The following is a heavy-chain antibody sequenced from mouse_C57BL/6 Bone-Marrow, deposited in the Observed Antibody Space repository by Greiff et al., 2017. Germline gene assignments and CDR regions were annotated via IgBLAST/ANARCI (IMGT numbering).Heavy chain of an antibody. D-gene: IGHD4-1*01. J-gene: IGHJ1*03. CDR1: GYAFSSSW. Sequence: QVQLQQSGPELVKPGASVKISCKASGYAFSSSWMNWVKQRHGKGLVWIGRIYAGDGDANYNGKFKGKATLTADKSSSTAYMQLTSLTSEDSAVNFCARWNWDWYFDVWGTGTTVTVSA. CDR2: IYAGDGDA. V-gene: IGHV1-82*01. CDR3: ARWNWDWYFDV.